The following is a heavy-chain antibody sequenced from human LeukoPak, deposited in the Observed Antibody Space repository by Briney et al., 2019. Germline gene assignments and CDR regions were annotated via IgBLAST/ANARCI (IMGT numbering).Heavy chain of an antibody. D-gene: IGHD2-2*01. V-gene: IGHV3-20*04. CDR1: GFTFDDYG. CDR3: ARTYCSSTSCYYYYYMDV. J-gene: IGHJ6*03. Sequence: GWSLRLSCAASGFTFDDYGMSGVRQAPGKVLEWVSGINWNGGSTGYADSVKGRFTISRDNAKNSLYLQMNSLRAEDTALYYCARTYCSSTSCYYYYYMDVWGKGTTVTVSS. CDR2: INWNGGST.